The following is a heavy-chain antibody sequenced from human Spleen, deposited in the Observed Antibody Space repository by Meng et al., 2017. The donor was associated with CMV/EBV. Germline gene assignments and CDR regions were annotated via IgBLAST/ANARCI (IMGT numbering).Heavy chain of an antibody. CDR2: INPNSGGT. CDR3: ARVLRSYKSDFYYLYEALEI. J-gene: IGHJ3*02. Sequence: YYMNWVGQAPGQGLEWVGWINPNSGGTNYARKFQGRITMSRDTSISTVYMELTRLRSDDTAAYYCARVLRSYKSDFYYLYEALEIWGQGTVVTVSS. V-gene: IGHV1-2*02. D-gene: IGHD3-22*01. CDR1: YY.